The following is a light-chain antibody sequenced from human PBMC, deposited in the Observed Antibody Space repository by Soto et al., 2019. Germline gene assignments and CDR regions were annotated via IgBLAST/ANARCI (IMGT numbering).Light chain of an antibody. CDR2: DAS. CDR3: QQYSSSRT. CDR1: QTVRNNY. V-gene: IGKV3-20*01. J-gene: IGKJ1*01. Sequence: EFVLAQSPGTLSLSPGERATLSCRASQTVRNNYLAWYQQKPGQAPRLLIYDASSRATGIPVRFSGSGSETDSTLTITRLEPEDFAVYYCQQYSSSRTFGQGTKLEIK.